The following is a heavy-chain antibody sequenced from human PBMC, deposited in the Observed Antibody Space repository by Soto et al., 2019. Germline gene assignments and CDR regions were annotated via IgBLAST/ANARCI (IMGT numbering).Heavy chain of an antibody. V-gene: IGHV3-33*06. CDR1: GFTFNNYG. CDR3: AKPRRDIVLVPGAIGTQYYFDY. Sequence: PVRSLRLSCAASGFTFNNYGMHWVRQAPGKGLEWVALIWHDGSNKGYADSVKGRFTISRDNSKNTLNLQMNSLRAEDTAVYYCAKPRRDIVLVPGAIGTQYYFDYWGQGTLVTVSS. J-gene: IGHJ4*02. CDR2: IWHDGSNK. D-gene: IGHD2-2*02.